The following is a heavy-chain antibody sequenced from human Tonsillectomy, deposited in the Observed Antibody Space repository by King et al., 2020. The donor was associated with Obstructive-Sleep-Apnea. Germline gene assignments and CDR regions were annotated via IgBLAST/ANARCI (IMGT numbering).Heavy chain of an antibody. D-gene: IGHD3-22*01. J-gene: IGHJ3*02. Sequence: QLVQSGAEVKKPGESLRISCKGSGYSFTSYWISWVRQMPGKGLEWMWRIDPSDSYTNYSPSFQGHVTISADKSISTAYLQWSSLKASDTAIYYCARHTYYYDSSSYYSDAFDIWGQGTMVTVSS. V-gene: IGHV5-10-1*01. CDR3: ARHTYYYDSSSYYSDAFDI. CDR2: IDPSDSYT. CDR1: GYSFTSYW.